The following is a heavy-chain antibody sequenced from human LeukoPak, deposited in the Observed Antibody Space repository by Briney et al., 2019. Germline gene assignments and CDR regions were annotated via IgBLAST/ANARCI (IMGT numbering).Heavy chain of an antibody. V-gene: IGHV3-11*01. CDR2: ISSSGSTI. J-gene: IGHJ3*02. CDR1: GFTFSDYY. CDR3: ARDTNYYGFPSAFDI. Sequence: NSGGSLRLSCAASGFTFSDYYMSWIRQAPGKGLEWVSYISSSGSTINYADSVKGRFTISRDNAKNSLYLQMNSLRAEDTTVYYCARDTNYYGFPSAFDIWGQGTMVTVSS. D-gene: IGHD3-10*01.